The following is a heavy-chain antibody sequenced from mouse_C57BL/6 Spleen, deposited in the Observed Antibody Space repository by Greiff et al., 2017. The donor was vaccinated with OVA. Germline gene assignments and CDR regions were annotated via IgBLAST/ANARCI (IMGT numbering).Heavy chain of an antibody. V-gene: IGHV1-53*01. CDR2: INPSNGGT. J-gene: IGHJ1*03. CDR3: ARRVYGYDWYFDV. D-gene: IGHD2-2*01. Sequence: QVQLQQPGTELVKPGASVKLSCKASGYTFTSYWMHWVKQRPGQGLEWIGNINPSNGGTNYNEKFKGKATLTVDKSSSTAYMQLSSLTSEDSAVDYCARRVYGYDWYFDVWGTGTTVTVSS. CDR1: GYTFTSYW.